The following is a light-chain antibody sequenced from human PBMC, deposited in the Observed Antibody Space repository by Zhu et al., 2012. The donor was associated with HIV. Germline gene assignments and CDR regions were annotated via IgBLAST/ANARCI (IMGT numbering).Light chain of an antibody. V-gene: IGKV3-11*01. CDR1: RSVSSF. Sequence: IVLTQSPATLSLSPGERATVSCRASRSVSSFVAWYQQKPGQPPRLLIYDASKRATGIPARFSGSGSGTDFTLTISSLEPEDFALYYCQQRSNWPLTFGGGTRVEI. CDR3: QQRSNWPLT. CDR2: DAS. J-gene: IGKJ4*01.